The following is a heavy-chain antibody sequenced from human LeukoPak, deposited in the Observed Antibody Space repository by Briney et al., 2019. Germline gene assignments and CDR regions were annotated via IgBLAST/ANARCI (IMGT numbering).Heavy chain of an antibody. CDR2: IIPIFGTA. J-gene: IGHJ4*02. CDR3: ARSRRLVIPGELDY. CDR1: GYTFTSYG. V-gene: IGHV1-69*13. D-gene: IGHD3-9*01. Sequence: ASVKVSCKASGYTFTSYGISWVRQAPGQGLEWMGGIIPIFGTANYAQKFQGRVTITADESTSTAYMELSSLRSEDTAVYYCARSRRLVIPGELDYWGQGTLVTVSS.